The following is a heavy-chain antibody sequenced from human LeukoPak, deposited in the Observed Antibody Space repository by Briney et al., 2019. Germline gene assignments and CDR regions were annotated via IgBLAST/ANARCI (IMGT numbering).Heavy chain of an antibody. CDR3: ARQLGGYGDYYYYMDV. J-gene: IGHJ6*03. CDR2: IYTSGST. V-gene: IGHV4-4*09. D-gene: IGHD6-6*01. Sequence: SETLSLTCTVSGGSISSYYWSWIRQPPGKGLEWIGYIYTSGSTNYNPSLKSRVTISVDTSKNQFSLKLSSVTAADTAVYYCARQLGGYGDYYYYMDVWGKGTTVTVSS. CDR1: GGSISSYY.